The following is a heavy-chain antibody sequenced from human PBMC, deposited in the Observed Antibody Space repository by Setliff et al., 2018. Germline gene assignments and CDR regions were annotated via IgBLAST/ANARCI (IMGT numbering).Heavy chain of an antibody. CDR3: ATASHGYIYY. Sequence: GGSLRLSCVDSGLTFSNYWMSWVRQAPGKGLEWVASIKGDGSDEYYLGSVRGRFTSSRDNAKNSLYLQMNSLRAEDTAVYYCATASHGYIYYWGQGTLVTVSS. V-gene: IGHV3-7*01. CDR2: IKGDGSDE. CDR1: GLTFSNYW. J-gene: IGHJ4*02.